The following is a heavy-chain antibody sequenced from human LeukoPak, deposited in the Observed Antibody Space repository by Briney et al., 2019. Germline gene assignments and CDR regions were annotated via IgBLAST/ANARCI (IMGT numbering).Heavy chain of an antibody. J-gene: IGHJ4*02. CDR3: ARGGIGGRHFDWLSSPTTV. Sequence: RPGGSLRLSCAASGFTFSNNAMSWVRRAPGKGLEWVALISYDGDKQYYADSVKGRFTISRDNSKNTLYLQMNNVSAEDTALFFCARGGIGGRHFDWLSSPTTVRGQEALVNVSS. CDR1: GFTFSNNA. CDR2: ISYDGDKQ. D-gene: IGHD3-9*01. V-gene: IGHV3-30-3*01.